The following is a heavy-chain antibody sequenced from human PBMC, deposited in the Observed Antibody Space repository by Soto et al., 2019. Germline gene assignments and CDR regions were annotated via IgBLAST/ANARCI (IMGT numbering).Heavy chain of an antibody. D-gene: IGHD3-10*01. V-gene: IGHV1-18*01. CDR2: TSAYNGNT. CDR1: GGPFSSNA. J-gene: IGHJ5*02. Sequence: APVKASCKASGGPFSSNAISWVRQAPGQGLEWMGWTSAYNGNTNYAWKFQGRVTRTTDTSTSTAYMELRSLRSDDTAVYYCARVGPYLRHYYGNPNWFDPWGQGTLVTV. CDR3: ARVGPYLRHYYGNPNWFDP.